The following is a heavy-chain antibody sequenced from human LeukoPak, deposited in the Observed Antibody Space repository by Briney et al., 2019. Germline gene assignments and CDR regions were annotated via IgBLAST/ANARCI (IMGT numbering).Heavy chain of an antibody. Sequence: KPSQTLSLTCTVSGGPISSGDYYWSWIRQPPGKGLDWIGSIYHSGSTYYNPSLKSRVTISVDPSNNQFSLKLSSVTAADTAVYYCARAPGWGSFGYWGQGTLVTVSS. CDR3: ARAPGWGSFGY. CDR1: GGPISSGDYY. J-gene: IGHJ4*02. D-gene: IGHD7-27*01. V-gene: IGHV4-30-4*01. CDR2: IYHSGST.